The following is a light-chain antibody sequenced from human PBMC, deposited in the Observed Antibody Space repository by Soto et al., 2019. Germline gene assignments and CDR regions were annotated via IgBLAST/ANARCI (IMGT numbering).Light chain of an antibody. Sequence: QSVLTQPPSASGTPGQRVTISCSGSSSNIGSNYVYWYQQLPGTAPKLLIYRNNQRPSGVPDRFSGSKSGTSASLAISGLRSEEEGDYYCAAWDDSLSGPVFGGGTKLTVL. CDR2: RNN. J-gene: IGLJ2*01. CDR1: SSNIGSNY. V-gene: IGLV1-47*01. CDR3: AAWDDSLSGPV.